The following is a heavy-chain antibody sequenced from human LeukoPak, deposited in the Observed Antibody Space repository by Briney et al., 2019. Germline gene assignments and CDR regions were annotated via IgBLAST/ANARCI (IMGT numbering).Heavy chain of an antibody. CDR1: GYTFTDYY. D-gene: IGHD1-14*01. V-gene: IGHV1-2*06. CDR3: ARDITLSSGGNFDY. J-gene: IGHJ4*02. Sequence: ASVKVSCKASGYTFTDYYIHWVRQAPGQGLEWMGRMNPNSGGTNYAQKFQGRVTMTRDTSINTAYMELRRLRSDDTAVYYCARDITLSSGGNFDYWGQGTLVTVSS. CDR2: MNPNSGGT.